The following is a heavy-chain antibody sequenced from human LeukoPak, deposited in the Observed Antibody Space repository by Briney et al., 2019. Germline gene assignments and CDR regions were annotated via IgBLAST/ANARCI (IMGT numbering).Heavy chain of an antibody. Sequence: GRSLRLSCTASGFTFGDYAMSWFRQAPGKGLEWVGFIRSKAYGGTTEYAASVKGRFTISRDDSKSTAYLQMNSLKTEDTAVYYCTRVIYYYGMDVWGQGTTVTVSS. V-gene: IGHV3-49*03. CDR2: IRSKAYGGTT. J-gene: IGHJ6*02. CDR3: TRVIYYYGMDV. CDR1: GFTFGDYA.